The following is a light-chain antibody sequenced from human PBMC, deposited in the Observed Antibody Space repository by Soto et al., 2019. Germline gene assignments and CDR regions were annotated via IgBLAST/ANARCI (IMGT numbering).Light chain of an antibody. CDR1: QSISSW. CDR3: QQYNSYPWT. V-gene: IGKV1-5*01. Sequence: DIQMTQSPSTLSASVGDRVTITCRASQSISSWLAWYQQKPGKAPKLLIYDASSLESGVPSRFSGSGSGTAFTLTIISLQPNDFATYYCQQYNSYPWTFGQGTKVDIK. CDR2: DAS. J-gene: IGKJ1*01.